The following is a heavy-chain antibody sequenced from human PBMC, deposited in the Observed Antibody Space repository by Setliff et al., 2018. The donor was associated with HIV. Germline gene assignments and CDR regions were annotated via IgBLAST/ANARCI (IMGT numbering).Heavy chain of an antibody. J-gene: IGHJ4*02. CDR2: ISYTGIT. CDR3: ARLRQWLAFFDS. Sequence: SETLSLTCTVSGGSISRGSYSWGWTRQPPGEGLEWIGSISYTGITNYNPSLKSRVTLSVDTSQNQFSLKLTSVTAADTAVYYCARLRQWLAFFDSWGQGTLVTVSS. CDR1: GGSISRGSYS. V-gene: IGHV4-39*01. D-gene: IGHD6-19*01.